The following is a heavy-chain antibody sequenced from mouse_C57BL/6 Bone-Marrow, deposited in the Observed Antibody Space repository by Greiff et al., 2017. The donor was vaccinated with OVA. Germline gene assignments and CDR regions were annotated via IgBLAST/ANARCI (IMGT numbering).Heavy chain of an antibody. Sequence: EVKLMESGPGLAKPSQTLSLTCSVTGYSITSDYWNWIRKFPGNKLEYMGYISYSGSTHYNPSLKSRISITRDTSKNQYYLQLNSVTTEDTATYYWALLLRPVERSWCAYWGQGTLVTVSA. V-gene: IGHV3-8*01. J-gene: IGHJ3*01. CDR3: ALLLRPVERSWCAY. CDR2: ISYSGST. CDR1: GYSITSDY. D-gene: IGHD1-1*01.